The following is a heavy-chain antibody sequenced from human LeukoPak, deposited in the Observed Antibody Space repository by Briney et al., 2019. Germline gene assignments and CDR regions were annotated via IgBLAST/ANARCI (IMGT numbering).Heavy chain of an antibody. V-gene: IGHV3-30*03. J-gene: IGHJ6*03. D-gene: IGHD3-3*01. CDR3: ARNYDFWSGPYYMDV. CDR1: EFTFSSFG. CDR2: ISYDGSNK. Sequence: GGSLRLSCAASEFTFSSFGMHWVRQAPGKGLEWVAVISYDGSNKYYADSVKGRFTISRDNFKNTLYLQMNSLRAEDTAVYYCARNYDFWSGPYYMDVWGKGTTVTVSS.